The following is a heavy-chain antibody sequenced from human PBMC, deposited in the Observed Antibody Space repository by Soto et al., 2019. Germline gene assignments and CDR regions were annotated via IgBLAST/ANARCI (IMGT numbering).Heavy chain of an antibody. CDR2: IYTSGST. V-gene: IGHV4-4*07. CDR3: ARSGPAITMVRGVIITGFDY. Sequence: SETLSLTCTVSGGSISSYYWSWIRQPAGKGLEWIGRIYTSGSTNYNPSLKSRVTMSVDTSKNQFSLKLSSVTAADTAVYYCARSGPAITMVRGVIITGFDYWGQGTLVTVSS. D-gene: IGHD3-10*01. J-gene: IGHJ4*02. CDR1: GGSISSYY.